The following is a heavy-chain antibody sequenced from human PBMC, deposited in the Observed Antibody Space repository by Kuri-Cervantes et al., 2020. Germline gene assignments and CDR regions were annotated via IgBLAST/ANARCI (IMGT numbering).Heavy chain of an antibody. CDR1: GFTFGSFA. CDR3: ARRYCSGGSCYLFDY. CDR2: ISYDGSSK. J-gene: IGHJ4*02. Sequence: GGSLRLSCAASGFTFGSFAMHWVRQAPGKGLEWVAVISYDGSSKYDADSVKGRFTISRDNSKNTLYLQMNSLRAEDTALYHCARRYCSGGSCYLFDYWGQGTLVTVSS. D-gene: IGHD2-15*01. V-gene: IGHV3-30-3*01.